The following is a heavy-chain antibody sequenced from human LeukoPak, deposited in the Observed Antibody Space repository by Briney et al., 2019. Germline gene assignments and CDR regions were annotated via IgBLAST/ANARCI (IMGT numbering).Heavy chain of an antibody. V-gene: IGHV4-31*03. CDR1: DGSINSGAYY. J-gene: IGHJ4*02. CDR3: ARDYSGWLYLDY. D-gene: IGHD6-19*01. CDR2: IYYSGST. Sequence: PSETLSLTCTVSDGSINSGAYYWSWIRQLPGKGLEWIGYIYYSGSTYYNPSLKSRVTISVDTSKSQFSLKLTSVTAADTAVYYRARDYSGWLYLDYWGQGTLVTVSS.